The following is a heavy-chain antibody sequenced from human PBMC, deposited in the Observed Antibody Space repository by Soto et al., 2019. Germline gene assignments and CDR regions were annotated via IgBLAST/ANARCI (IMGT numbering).Heavy chain of an antibody. J-gene: IGHJ5*02. V-gene: IGHV1-69*01. CDR1: GGTFSSYA. D-gene: IGHD6-13*01. CDR2: IIPIFGTA. Sequence: VKVSCKASGGTFSSYAISWVRQAPGQGLEWMGGIIPIFGTANYAQKFQGRVTITADESTSTAYMELSSLRSEDTAVYYCARDGLEADGYNWFDTSGQGTLVTVSS. CDR3: ARDGLEADGYNWFDT.